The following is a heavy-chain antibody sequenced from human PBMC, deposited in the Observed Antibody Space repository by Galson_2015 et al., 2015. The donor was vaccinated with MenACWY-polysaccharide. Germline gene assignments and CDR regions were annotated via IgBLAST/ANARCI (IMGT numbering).Heavy chain of an antibody. CDR3: AKDDGVTSAAMAY. D-gene: IGHD2-2*01. J-gene: IGHJ4*02. CDR1: GFTFRDYG. CDR2: ITGSGDTT. V-gene: IGHV3-23*01. Sequence: SLRLSCAASGFTFRDYGMSWVRQAPGKGLEWVSSITGSGDTTYYAGSVEGRFTISRDNYKNTLYLQMNSPRVEDTAIYYCAKDDGVTSAAMAYWGQGTRVTVSS.